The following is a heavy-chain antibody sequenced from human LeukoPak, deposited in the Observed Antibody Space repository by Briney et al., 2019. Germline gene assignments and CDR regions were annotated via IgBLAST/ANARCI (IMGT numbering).Heavy chain of an antibody. J-gene: IGHJ6*02. CDR1: GGSFSGYY. CDR2: INHSGST. CDR3: ASRAGGDYGDSPGGRDV. V-gene: IGHV4-34*01. D-gene: IGHD4-17*01. Sequence: SETLSLTCAVYGGSFSGYYWSWIRQPPGKGLEWIGEINHSGSTNYNPSLKSRVTISVDTSKNQFSLKLSSVTAADTAVYYCASRAGGDYGDSPGGRDVWGQGTTVTVSS.